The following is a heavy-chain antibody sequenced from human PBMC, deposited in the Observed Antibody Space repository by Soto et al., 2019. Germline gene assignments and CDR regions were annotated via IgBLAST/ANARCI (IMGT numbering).Heavy chain of an antibody. CDR3: AREDGYYGSGSLGMDV. D-gene: IGHD3-10*01. J-gene: IGHJ6*02. CDR1: GGSISSSNW. Sequence: PSETLSLTCAVSGGSISSSNWWSWVRQPPGKGLEWIGEIYHSGSTNYNPSLKSRVTITVDKSKNQFSLKQSYVTAADTVVYYCAREDGYYGSGSLGMDVWGQGTTVTVSS. CDR2: IYHSGST. V-gene: IGHV4-4*02.